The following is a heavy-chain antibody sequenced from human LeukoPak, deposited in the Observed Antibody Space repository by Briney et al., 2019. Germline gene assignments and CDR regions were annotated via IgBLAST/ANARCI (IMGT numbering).Heavy chain of an antibody. CDR3: ARQRFSEWYFDY. V-gene: IGHV4-39*01. CDR1: GGSISSGSYY. J-gene: IGHJ4*02. D-gene: IGHD3-3*01. Sequence: SETLSLTCTVSGGSISSGSYYWGWIRQPPGKGLEWIGTIYYIGSTYYNSSLKSRVTISVDTSKNQFSLKLSSVTAADTAVYYCARQRFSEWYFDYWGQGTLVTVSS. CDR2: IYYIGST.